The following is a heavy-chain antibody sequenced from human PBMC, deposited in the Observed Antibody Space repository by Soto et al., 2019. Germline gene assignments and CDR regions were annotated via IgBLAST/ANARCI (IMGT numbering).Heavy chain of an antibody. J-gene: IGHJ4*02. CDR3: AIGPRMWLAGGGY. D-gene: IGHD6-19*01. V-gene: IGHV4-34*01. CDR1: GGSFSGYY. CDR2: INHSGIT. Sequence: SETLSLTCAVYGGSFSGYYWSWIRQPPGKGLEWLGEINHSGITDYNPSLKSRITISIDTSKKQFSLKLNSVTAADTAVYHCAIGPRMWLAGGGYWGQGTQVTVSS.